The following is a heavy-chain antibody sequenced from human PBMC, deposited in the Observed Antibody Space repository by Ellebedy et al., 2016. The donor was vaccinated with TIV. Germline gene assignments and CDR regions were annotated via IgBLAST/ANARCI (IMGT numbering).Heavy chain of an antibody. CDR1: GGSISSGGYY. V-gene: IGHV4-31*03. J-gene: IGHJ2*01. CDR3: ASKDHGYWYFDL. CDR2: IYYSGST. Sequence: MPSETLSLTCTVSGGSISSGGYYWSWIRQHPGKGLEWIGYIYYSGSTYYNPSLKSRVTISVDTSKNQFSLKLSSVTAADTAMYYCASKDHGYWYFDLWGRGTLVTVSS. D-gene: IGHD1-14*01.